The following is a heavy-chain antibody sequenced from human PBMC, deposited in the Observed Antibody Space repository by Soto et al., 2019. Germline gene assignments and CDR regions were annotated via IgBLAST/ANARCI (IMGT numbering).Heavy chain of an antibody. CDR3: AREPTGPSPSWVL. J-gene: IGHJ6*02. Sequence: SETLSLTCTVSGGSISSGGYSWSWIRQSPEKGLEWLGCIYPTGSTYYHPSLKSRVTISIDTSRNQFSLNLTSVTAADTAVYYCAREPTGPSPSWVLWGQATTVTLSS. D-gene: IGHD3-10*01. CDR2: IYPTGST. V-gene: IGHV4-30-2*06. CDR1: GGSISSGGYS.